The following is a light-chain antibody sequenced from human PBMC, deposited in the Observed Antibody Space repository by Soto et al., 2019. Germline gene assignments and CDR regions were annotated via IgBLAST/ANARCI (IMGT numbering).Light chain of an antibody. J-gene: IGKJ3*01. CDR2: DAS. CDR3: QQSDSPPLS. CDR1: QDISNF. V-gene: IGKV1-33*01. Sequence: DIQMTQSPSSLSASVGDRVNITCQASQDISNFFNWYQPKPGKSPKLLINDASNLETGVPSRFSGSGSSTDFTFTIHSLQPEDVATYYCQQSDSPPLSFGPGTKVELK.